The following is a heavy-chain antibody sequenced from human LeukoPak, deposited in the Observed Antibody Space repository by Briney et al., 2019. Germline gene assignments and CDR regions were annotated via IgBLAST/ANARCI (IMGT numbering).Heavy chain of an antibody. CDR2: INPNSGGT. Sequence: ASVKVSCKASGYTFTGYYMHWVRQAPGQGLEWMGWINPNSGGTNYAQKFQGRVTMTRDTSISTAYMELSRLRSDDTAVYYCARVVDRDIVVVPAADAFDIWGQGTMVTVSS. CDR1: GYTFTGYY. D-gene: IGHD2-2*01. J-gene: IGHJ3*02. V-gene: IGHV1-2*02. CDR3: ARVVDRDIVVVPAADAFDI.